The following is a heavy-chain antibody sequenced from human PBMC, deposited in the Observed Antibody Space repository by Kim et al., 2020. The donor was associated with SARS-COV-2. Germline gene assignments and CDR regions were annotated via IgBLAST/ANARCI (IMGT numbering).Heavy chain of an antibody. D-gene: IGHD6-13*01. CDR1: GFTFSNSG. Sequence: GGSLRLSCTASGFTFSNSGMAWVRQAPGKGKEWVSAIGVGGSTFYPDSVKGRFIISRDNSENTLYLQMNSLRAEDTAIYYCAKERVGSSWGSYHEYRGQG. CDR3: AKERVGSSWGSYHEY. CDR2: IGVGGST. V-gene: IGHV3-23*01. J-gene: IGHJ4*02.